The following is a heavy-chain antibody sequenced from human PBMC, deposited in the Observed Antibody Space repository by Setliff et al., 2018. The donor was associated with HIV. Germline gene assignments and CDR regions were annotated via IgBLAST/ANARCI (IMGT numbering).Heavy chain of an antibody. CDR2: IYYNGSA. V-gene: IGHV4-39*01. J-gene: IGHJ6*03. D-gene: IGHD3-10*01. Sequence: KASETLSLTCTVSGGSISSSSYYWGWIRQPPGKGLEWIGNIYYNGSAYYTPSLKSRVTISVDTSKNQFSLNLSSVTAADTAVYYCARRGWLGRGVITYYDMDVWGIGTTVTVSS. CDR1: GGSISSSSYY. CDR3: ARRGWLGRGVITYYDMDV.